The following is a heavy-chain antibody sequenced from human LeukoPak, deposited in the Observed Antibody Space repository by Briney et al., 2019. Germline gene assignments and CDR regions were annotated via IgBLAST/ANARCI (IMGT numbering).Heavy chain of an antibody. CDR1: GGSISRYY. CDR3: ARTGITGTTNYYYYYMDV. CDR2: IYYSGST. V-gene: IGHV4-59*08. D-gene: IGHD1-7*01. J-gene: IGHJ6*03. Sequence: PSETLSLTCTVSGGSISRYYWSWIRQPPGKGLGWIGYIYYSGSTKYNPSLKSRVTISVDTSKNQFSLKLSSVTAADTAIYYCARTGITGTTNYYYYYMDVWGKGTTVTVSS.